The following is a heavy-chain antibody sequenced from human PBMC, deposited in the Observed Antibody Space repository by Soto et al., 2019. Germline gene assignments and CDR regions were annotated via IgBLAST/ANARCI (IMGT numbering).Heavy chain of an antibody. CDR2: IFYSGIT. J-gene: IGHJ5*02. CDR1: GGSISSSIYY. Sequence: SETLSLTCTVSGGSISSSIYYWVWIRQPPGKGLEWIGSIFYSGITYYNPSLKSRVTISVDTSKNQFSLKLSSVTAADTAVYYCVRVAAAGGGNWFDPWGQGTLVTVSS. CDR3: VRVAAAGGGNWFDP. V-gene: IGHV4-39*01. D-gene: IGHD6-13*01.